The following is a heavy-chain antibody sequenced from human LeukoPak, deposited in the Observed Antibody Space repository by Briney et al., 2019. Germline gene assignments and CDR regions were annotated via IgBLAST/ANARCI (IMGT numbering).Heavy chain of an antibody. D-gene: IGHD4-17*01. CDR2: MNPNSGYT. Sequence: GASVKVSCKASGYTFTSYDINWVRQATGQGLEWMGWMNPNSGYTGYAQKFQGRVTMTRNTSISTAYMELSSLRSEDTAMYHCARGGNGDYDNWFDPWGQGTLVTVTS. J-gene: IGHJ5*02. CDR1: GYTFTSYD. V-gene: IGHV1-8*01. CDR3: ARGGNGDYDNWFDP.